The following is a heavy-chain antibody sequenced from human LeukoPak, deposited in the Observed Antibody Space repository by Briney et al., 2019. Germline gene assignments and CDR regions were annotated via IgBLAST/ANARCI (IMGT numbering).Heavy chain of an antibody. J-gene: IGHJ3*02. Sequence: SETLSLTCTVSGGSISSYYWSWIRQPPGKGLEWIGYIYYSGSTNYNPSLKSRVTISVDTSKNQLSLKLSSVTAADTAVYYCARHLDYYDSSGPVYAFDIWGQGTMVTVSS. CDR2: IYYSGST. CDR3: ARHLDYYDSSGPVYAFDI. D-gene: IGHD3-22*01. CDR1: GGSISSYY. V-gene: IGHV4-59*08.